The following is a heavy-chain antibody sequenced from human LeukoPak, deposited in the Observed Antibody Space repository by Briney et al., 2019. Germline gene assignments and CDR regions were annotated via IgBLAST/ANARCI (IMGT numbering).Heavy chain of an antibody. CDR3: AKVRWDNSGWYYLDS. J-gene: IGHJ4*02. CDR2: INSDGGST. D-gene: IGHD6-19*01. CDR1: GFTFSSYR. V-gene: IGHV3-74*01. Sequence: PGGSLRLSCVASGFTFSSYRMHWVRQAPGKGLVWVPRINSDGGSTNYADSVKGRFTISRDNAKNTLYLQMNSLRAEDTAVYYCAKVRWDNSGWYYLDSWGQGTLVTVSS.